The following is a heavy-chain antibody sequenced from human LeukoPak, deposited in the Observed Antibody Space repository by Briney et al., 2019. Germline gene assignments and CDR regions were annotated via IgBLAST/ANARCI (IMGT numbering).Heavy chain of an antibody. V-gene: IGHV3-49*04. Sequence: QPGRSLRLSCTASGFTFGDYAMSWVRQAPGKGLEWVGFIRSKAYGGTTEYAASVKGRFTISRDDSKTIAYLQMNSLKTEVTAVYYCTIASGWYVFDYWGQGALVTVSS. CDR3: TIASGWYVFDY. CDR1: GFTFGDYA. D-gene: IGHD6-19*01. CDR2: IRSKAYGGTT. J-gene: IGHJ4*02.